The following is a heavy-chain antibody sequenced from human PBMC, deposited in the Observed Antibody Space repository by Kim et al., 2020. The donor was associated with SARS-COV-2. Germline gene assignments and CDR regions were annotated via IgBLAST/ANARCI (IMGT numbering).Heavy chain of an antibody. CDR1: GFMFSAYS. D-gene: IGHD1-26*01. CDR2: ISSGKTYI. Sequence: GGSLRLSCAASGFMFSAYSMTWVLQTPGKGLEWLSSISSGKTYIYYADSLKGRSSISRDDAANSLYLQMSDLRVDDTAVYYCARDRGSGGPLGHRYFDVWGRGIMVTVSS. V-gene: IGHV3-21*01. CDR3: ARDRGSGGPLGHRYFDV. J-gene: IGHJ2*01.